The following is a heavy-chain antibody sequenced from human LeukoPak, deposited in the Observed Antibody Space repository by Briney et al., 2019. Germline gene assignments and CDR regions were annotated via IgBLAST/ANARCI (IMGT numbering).Heavy chain of an antibody. Sequence: GGSLRLSCAASGFTLSSYWMHWVRQAPGRGLVWVSRINTDGSSTSYADSVKGRFTISRDNAKNTLYLQMNSLRAEDTAVYYCAAFIVVPAAPFDPWGQGTLVTVSS. V-gene: IGHV3-74*01. CDR3: AAFIVVPAAPFDP. J-gene: IGHJ5*02. D-gene: IGHD2-2*01. CDR1: GFTLSSYW. CDR2: INTDGSST.